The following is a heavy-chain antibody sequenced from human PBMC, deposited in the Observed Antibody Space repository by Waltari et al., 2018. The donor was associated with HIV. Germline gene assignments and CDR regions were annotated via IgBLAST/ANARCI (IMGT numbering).Heavy chain of an antibody. V-gene: IGHV3-15*01. D-gene: IGHD2-21*02. CDR3: TTGDIVVVTDY. CDR2: VKSETDGWTT. CDR1: GFTFTHAW. J-gene: IGHJ4*02. Sequence: EVQLVESGGGLVKPGGSLSLSCAASGFTFTHAWMSWVRQAPGKGLEWVGRVKSETDGWTTDYAAPVKGRFTISRDDSKNTLYLQMNSLKTEDTAVYYCTTGDIVVVTDYWGQGTLVTVSS.